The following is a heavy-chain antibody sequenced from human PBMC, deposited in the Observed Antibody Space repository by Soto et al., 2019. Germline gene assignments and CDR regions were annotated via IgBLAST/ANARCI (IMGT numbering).Heavy chain of an antibody. CDR2: IYYSGST. CDR3: VKDRGTSWMYKWFDP. Sequence: SETLSLTCTVSGDSVSSADYYWIWIRQPPGEGLEWIGHIYYSGSTYYTPSLRGRVTISVDTSKNQFSLNLNSVAAADTAVYFCVKDRGTSWMYKWFDPWGQGTQVTVSS. CDR1: GDSVSSADYY. V-gene: IGHV4-30-4*01. J-gene: IGHJ5*02. D-gene: IGHD3-10*01.